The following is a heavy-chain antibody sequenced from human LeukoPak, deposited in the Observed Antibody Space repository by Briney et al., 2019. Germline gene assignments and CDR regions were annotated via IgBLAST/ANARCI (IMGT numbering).Heavy chain of an antibody. CDR2: ISYDGSNK. V-gene: IGHV3-30*18. Sequence: GRSLRLSCAASGFTFSSYGMHWVRQAPGKGLEWVAVISYDGSNKYYADSVKGRFTISRDNSKNTLYLQMNSLRAEDTAVYYCAKDLGDSRGSPLGPWGQGTLVTVSS. CDR3: AKDLGDSRGSPLGP. CDR1: GFTFSSYG. J-gene: IGHJ5*02. D-gene: IGHD6-19*01.